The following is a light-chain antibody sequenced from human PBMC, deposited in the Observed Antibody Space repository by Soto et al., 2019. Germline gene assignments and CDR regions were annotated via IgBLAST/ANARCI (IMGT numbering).Light chain of an antibody. CDR3: SSYATSGTPYV. CDR2: DVS. J-gene: IGLJ1*01. CDR1: SSDVGGHNY. Sequence: QSALTQPASVSGSPGQSITISCTGTSSDVGGHNYVSWYQQHPGKAPKLMIYDVSNRPSGVSNRFSGSKSGNTASLTISGLQAEDEADYYCSSYATSGTPYVFATGTQLTVL. V-gene: IGLV2-14*01.